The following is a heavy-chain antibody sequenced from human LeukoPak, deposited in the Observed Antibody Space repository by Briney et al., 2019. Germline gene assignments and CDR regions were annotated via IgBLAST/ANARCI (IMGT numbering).Heavy chain of an antibody. V-gene: IGHV3-21*01. J-gene: IGHJ3*02. CDR1: GFTFIAYS. D-gene: IGHD3-22*01. CDR2: ISSSSAYI. Sequence: GGSLRLSCAASGFTFIAYSMNWVRQAPGKGLEWVSSISSSSAYIHYADSVEGRFTVSRDNAENSLYLQMNSLRAEDTAVYYCARENFYDSSGYDAFDIWGQGTMVTVSS. CDR3: ARENFYDSSGYDAFDI.